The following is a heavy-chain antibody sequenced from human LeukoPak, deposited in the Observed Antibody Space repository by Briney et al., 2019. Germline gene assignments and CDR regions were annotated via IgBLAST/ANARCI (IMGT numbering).Heavy chain of an antibody. CDR2: INPNSGGT. V-gene: IGHV1-2*02. CDR3: AILRYYYDSSGYPP. J-gene: IGHJ5*02. D-gene: IGHD3-22*01. Sequence: ASEKVSCKASGYTFTGYYMHWVRQAPGQGLEWMGWINPNSGGTNYAQKFQGRVTMTRDTSISTAYMELSRLRSDDTAVYYCAILRYYYDSSGYPPWGQGTLVTVSS. CDR1: GYTFTGYY.